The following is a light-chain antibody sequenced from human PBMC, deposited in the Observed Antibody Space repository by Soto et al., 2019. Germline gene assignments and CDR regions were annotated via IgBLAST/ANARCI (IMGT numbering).Light chain of an antibody. V-gene: IGKV1-12*01. Sequence: DIQMTQSPSSLSASVGDRVTIXXRASQGISSWLGWYQQKPGQAPKLXIFAASSLQSGVPPRFSGSEAGTEFTLTISSLQPEDVATYYCQQASSFPLTFGGGTKVDIK. CDR3: QQASSFPLT. J-gene: IGKJ4*01. CDR1: QGISSW. CDR2: AAS.